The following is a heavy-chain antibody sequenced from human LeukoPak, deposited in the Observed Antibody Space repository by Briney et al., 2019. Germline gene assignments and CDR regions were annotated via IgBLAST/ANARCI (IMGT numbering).Heavy chain of an antibody. CDR3: ARGQASSSSFFGSDY. CDR1: GGSFSGYY. Sequence: SETLSLTCAVYGGSFSGYYWSWIRQPPGKGLEWIGEISHSGSINYNPSLKSRVTISVDTSKNQFSLKLSSVTAADTAVYYCARGQASSSSFFGSDYWGQGTLVTVSS. J-gene: IGHJ4*02. CDR2: ISHSGSI. D-gene: IGHD6-13*01. V-gene: IGHV4-34*01.